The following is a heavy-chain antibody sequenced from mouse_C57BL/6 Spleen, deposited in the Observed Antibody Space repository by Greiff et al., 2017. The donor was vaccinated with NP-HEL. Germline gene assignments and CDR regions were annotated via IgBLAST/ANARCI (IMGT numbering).Heavy chain of an antibody. CDR1: GYSITSGYY. Sequence: EVKLMESGPGLVKPSQSLSLTCSVTGYSITSGYYWNWIRQFPGNKLEWMGYISYDGSNNYNPSLKNRISITRDTSTNQFFLKLNSVTTEDTATYYCARGNYDYDGYWYFDVWGTGTTVTVSS. V-gene: IGHV3-6*01. D-gene: IGHD2-4*01. J-gene: IGHJ1*03. CDR2: ISYDGSN. CDR3: ARGNYDYDGYWYFDV.